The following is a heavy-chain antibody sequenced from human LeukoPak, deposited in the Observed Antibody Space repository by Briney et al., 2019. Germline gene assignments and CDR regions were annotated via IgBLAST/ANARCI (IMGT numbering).Heavy chain of an antibody. CDR1: GFNFGIYG. V-gene: IGHV3-33*01. D-gene: IGHD1-14*01. CDR3: ATTTVVDKGVGTFDY. J-gene: IGHJ4*02. Sequence: PGGSLRLSCTASGFNFGIYGMHWVRQAPGKGLEWVAVMWDDGTNEYYVESVKGRFTISRDNGKRTLYLQMNSLRVEDTAVYYCATTTVVDKGVGTFDYWGQGTLVTVSS. CDR2: MWDDGTNE.